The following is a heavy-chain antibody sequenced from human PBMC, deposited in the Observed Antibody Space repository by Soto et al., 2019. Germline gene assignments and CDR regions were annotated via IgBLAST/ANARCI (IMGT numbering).Heavy chain of an antibody. D-gene: IGHD3-22*01. Sequence: QVQLVESGGGVVQPGRSLRLSCAASGFTFSSYAMHWVRQAPGKGLEWVAVISYDGTNKHYADSVKGRFTIPRDNSKNTLDLHLNSLTAEDTAAYYCARPLSYYYYHSDYFHLCGRGTLVTVSS. CDR2: ISYDGTNK. CDR1: GFTFSSYA. J-gene: IGHJ2*01. V-gene: IGHV3-30-3*01. CDR3: ARPLSYYYYHSDYFHL.